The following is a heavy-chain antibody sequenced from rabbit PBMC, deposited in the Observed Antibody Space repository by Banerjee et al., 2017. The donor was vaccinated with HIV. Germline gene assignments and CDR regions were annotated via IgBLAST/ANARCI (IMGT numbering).Heavy chain of an antibody. V-gene: IGHV1S45*01. CDR1: GFSFSNKAV. J-gene: IGHJ3*01. Sequence: QEQLVESGGGLVKPEGSLKLSCTASGFSFSNKAVMCWVRQAPGKGLEWIACINAVTGKAVYASWAKGRFTISKTSSTTVTLQLNSLTAADAATYFCARDASSGGWYSRLDLWGPGTLVTVS. CDR3: ARDASSGGWYSRLDL. D-gene: IGHD1-1*01. CDR2: INAVTGKA.